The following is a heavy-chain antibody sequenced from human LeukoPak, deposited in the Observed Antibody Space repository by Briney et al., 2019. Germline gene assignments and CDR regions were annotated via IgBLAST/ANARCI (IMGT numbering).Heavy chain of an antibody. CDR1: GYRLTSYW. J-gene: IGHJ4*02. Sequence: GESLKISCKGCGYRLTSYWIGWVRQLPGTDLEWMGIIYPGDSDTRYSPSFQGQVTLSADKSISTAYLQWSSLKASDTAMYYCARTIYGDYMVPLGYWGQGTLVSVSS. D-gene: IGHD4-17*01. CDR2: IYPGDSDT. CDR3: ARTIYGDYMVPLGY. V-gene: IGHV5-51*01.